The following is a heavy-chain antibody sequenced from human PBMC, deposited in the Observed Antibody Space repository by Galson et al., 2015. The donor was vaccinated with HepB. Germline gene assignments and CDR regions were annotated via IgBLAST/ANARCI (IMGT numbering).Heavy chain of an antibody. D-gene: IGHD6-19*01. CDR1: GFTFSSYW. CDR3: ARGRKPPGYSSGWYYFDY. J-gene: IGHJ4*02. CDR2: INSDGSST. Sequence: SLRLSCAASGFTFSSYWMHWVRQAPGKGLVWVSRINSDGSSTSYADSVKGRFTISRDNAKNTLYLQMNSLRAEDTAVYYCARGRKPPGYSSGWYYFDYWGQGTLVTVSS. V-gene: IGHV3-74*01.